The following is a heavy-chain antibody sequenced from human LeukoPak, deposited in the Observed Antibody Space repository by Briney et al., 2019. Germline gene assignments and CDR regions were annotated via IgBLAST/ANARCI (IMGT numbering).Heavy chain of an antibody. V-gene: IGHV4-59*08. J-gene: IGHJ4*02. CDR3: VRHGGGYSFDY. CDR2: NSNSGST. CDR1: GGSIGSYY. D-gene: IGHD2-21*01. Sequence: PSETLSLTCTVSGGSIGSYYWGWIRQPPGKGFEWIGYNSNSGSTDYNPSLKSRVTISVDTSKNQFSLKLSSLTAAVTAMFYCVRHGGGYSFDYWGQGTLVTVSS.